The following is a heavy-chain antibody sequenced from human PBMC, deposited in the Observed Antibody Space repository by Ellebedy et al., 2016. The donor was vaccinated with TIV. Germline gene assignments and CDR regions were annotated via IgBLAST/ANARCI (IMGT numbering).Heavy chain of an antibody. CDR2: VYSGGST. J-gene: IGHJ4*02. V-gene: IGHV4-59*01. D-gene: IGHD5-18*01. CDR1: GGSIRTFY. Sequence: MPSETLSLTCTVSGGSIRTFYWSWIRQTPGKGLEWIGYVYSGGSTNYNPSLRGRVSISMDTSRNNFSLRLSSMTAADTAVYFCAREEVRGYSYGLDHWGQGIPVVVSS. CDR3: AREEVRGYSYGLDH.